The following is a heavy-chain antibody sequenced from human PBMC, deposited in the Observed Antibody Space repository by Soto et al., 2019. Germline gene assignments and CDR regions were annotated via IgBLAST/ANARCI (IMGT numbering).Heavy chain of an antibody. V-gene: IGHV3-7*05. CDR3: ARVEIGATTVDY. CDR2: INQGASEK. CDR1: GFTFSSYW. Sequence: GGSLRLSCAASGFTFSSYWMSWVRQAPGKGLEWVANINQGASEKYYVDSVKGRFTISRDNTQNSLHLQMNSLRAEDTAVYYCARVEIGATTVDYWGQGTLVTVSS. D-gene: IGHD5-12*01. J-gene: IGHJ4*02.